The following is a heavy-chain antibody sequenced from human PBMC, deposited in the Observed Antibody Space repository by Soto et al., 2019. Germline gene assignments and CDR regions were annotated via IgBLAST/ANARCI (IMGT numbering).Heavy chain of an antibody. CDR2: ISGYNGHT. CDR3: ARQGEMPYYYYGLDV. V-gene: IGHV1-18*01. Sequence: QVQLVQSGAEVRKPGASVKVSCKASGYTFTTYGISWVRQAPGQGLEWMGWISGYNGHTKYAQKFQGRVTMTTDTSXXTVYRDLRSRRSDDTAVYYCARQGEMPYYYYGLDVWGQGTTVTVSS. D-gene: IGHD3-16*01. CDR1: GYTFTTYG. J-gene: IGHJ6*02.